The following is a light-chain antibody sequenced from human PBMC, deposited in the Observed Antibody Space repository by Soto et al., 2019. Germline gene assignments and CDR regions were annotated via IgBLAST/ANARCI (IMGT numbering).Light chain of an antibody. J-gene: IGKJ5*01. Sequence: MVLAQFPAPVSSSQGKGATLSCRASQRVSSDLAWYQQKPGQAPRLLIYYASTRATGIPARFSGSGSGTDFTLTISSLEAEDFAVYYCQQRSNWPPITFGQGTRLEIK. CDR1: QRVSSD. CDR2: YAS. CDR3: QQRSNWPPIT. V-gene: IGKV3-11*01.